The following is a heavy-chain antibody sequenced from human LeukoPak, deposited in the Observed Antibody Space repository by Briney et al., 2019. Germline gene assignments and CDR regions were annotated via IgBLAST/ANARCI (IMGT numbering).Heavy chain of an antibody. V-gene: IGHV4-59*12. J-gene: IGHJ4*02. CDR1: GGSISSYY. CDR2: IYYSGST. CDR3: ARARLWFGEFEVLDY. D-gene: IGHD3-10*01. Sequence: SETLSPTCTVSGGSISSYYWSWIRQPPGKGLEWIGYIYYSGSTNYNPSLKSRVTISVDTSKNQFSLQLNSVTPEDTAVYYCARARLWFGEFEVLDYWGQGTLVTVSS.